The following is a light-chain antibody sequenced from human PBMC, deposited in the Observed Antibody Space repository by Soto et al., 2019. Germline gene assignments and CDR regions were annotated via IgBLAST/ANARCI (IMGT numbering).Light chain of an antibody. V-gene: IGKV3-20*01. J-gene: IGKJ1*01. CDR1: QSVSSSY. CDR2: GAS. Sequence: EIVLTQSPGTLSLSPGERATLSRRASQSVSSSYLAWYQQKPGQAPRLLIYGASSRATGIPDRFSGSGSGTDFTLTISRLEPEDFAVCYCQQYGSSPWTFGQGTKV. CDR3: QQYGSSPWT.